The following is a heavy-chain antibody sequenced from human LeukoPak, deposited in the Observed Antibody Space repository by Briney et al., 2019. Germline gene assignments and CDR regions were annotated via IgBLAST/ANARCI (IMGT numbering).Heavy chain of an antibody. CDR3: ARDLGPTSTYARDDAFDI. CDR2: ISGSGGST. Sequence: GGSLRLSCAASGFTFSSYAMSWVRQAPGKGLEWVSAISGSGGSTYYADSVKGRFTISRDNSKNTLYLQMNSLRADDTAMYYCARDLGPTSTYARDDAFDIWGQGTMVSVSA. CDR1: GFTFSSYA. D-gene: IGHD3-16*01. J-gene: IGHJ3*02. V-gene: IGHV3-23*01.